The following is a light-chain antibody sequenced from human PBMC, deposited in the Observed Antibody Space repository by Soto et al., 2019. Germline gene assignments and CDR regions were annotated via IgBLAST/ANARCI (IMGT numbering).Light chain of an antibody. J-gene: IGLJ1*01. CDR2: DVS. CDR3: SSYTSSSTLYV. CDR1: SIDVGGYNY. V-gene: IGLV2-14*01. Sequence: QSALTQPASVSGSPGQSMTISCTGTSIDVGGYNYVSWYQQHPGKAPKLMIYDVSNRPSGVSNRFSGSKSGNTASLTISGLQAEDEADYYCSSYTSSSTLYVFGTGTKVTVL.